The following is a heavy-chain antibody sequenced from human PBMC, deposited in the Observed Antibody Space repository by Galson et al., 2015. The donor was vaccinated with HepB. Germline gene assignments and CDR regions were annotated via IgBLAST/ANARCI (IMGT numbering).Heavy chain of an antibody. V-gene: IGHV3-30*18. Sequence: SLRLSCAASGFTFSSYGMHWVRQAPGKGLEWVAVISYDGSNKYYADSVKGRFTISRDNSKNTLYLQMNSLRAEDTAVYSCAKDALEAPADIVVVVVATGLDYWGQGTLVTVSS. CDR3: AKDALEAPADIVVVVVATGLDY. D-gene: IGHD2-15*01. CDR1: GFTFSSYG. J-gene: IGHJ4*02. CDR2: ISYDGSNK.